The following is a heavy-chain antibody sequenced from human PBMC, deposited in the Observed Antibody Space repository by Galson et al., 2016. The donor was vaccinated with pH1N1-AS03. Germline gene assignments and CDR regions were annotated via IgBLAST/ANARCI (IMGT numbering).Heavy chain of an antibody. D-gene: IGHD2/OR15-2a*01. Sequence: CAASGFTFNEYAMHWVRQSPGKGLEWVSGISWNGFNTDYGDSVKGRFTISRDNARNSLFLQMDSLRPEDTALTYCAKAYSTYYYYMDVWGKGTTVTVSS. CDR1: GFTFNEYA. CDR2: ISWNGFNT. CDR3: AKAYSTYYYYMDV. J-gene: IGHJ6*03. V-gene: IGHV3-9*01.